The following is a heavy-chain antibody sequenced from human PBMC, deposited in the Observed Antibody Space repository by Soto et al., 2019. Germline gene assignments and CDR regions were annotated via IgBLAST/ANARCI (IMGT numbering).Heavy chain of an antibody. J-gene: IGHJ5*02. D-gene: IGHD3-3*01. CDR1: GFTFSSFA. CDR2: ISLAGRIE. CDR3: ASDGLPDDFKSGGYWFDP. V-gene: IGHV3-30-3*01. Sequence: GGSLRLSCAASGFTFSSFALHWVRQAQGEGLERVALISLAGRIENYADSVKGRFIISRDNAKYTVYRQMDSLRLEDTGVYYCASDGLPDDFKSGGYWFDPWGQGTKVIVSS.